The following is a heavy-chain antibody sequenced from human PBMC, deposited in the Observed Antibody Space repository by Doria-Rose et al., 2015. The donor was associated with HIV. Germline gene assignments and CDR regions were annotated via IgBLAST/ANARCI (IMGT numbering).Heavy chain of an antibody. Sequence: QITLKESGPVLVKPTETLTLTCTVSGVSLSSPGMGVSWLRQPPGKALEWLANIFSDDERSYKTSLKSRLTISRGTSKSQVVLTMTDMDPVDTATYYCARIKSSRWYHKYYFDFWGQGTLVIVSA. D-gene: IGHD6-13*01. CDR2: IFSDDER. V-gene: IGHV2-26*01. CDR3: ARIKSSRWYHKYYFDF. CDR1: GVSLSSPGMG. J-gene: IGHJ4*02.